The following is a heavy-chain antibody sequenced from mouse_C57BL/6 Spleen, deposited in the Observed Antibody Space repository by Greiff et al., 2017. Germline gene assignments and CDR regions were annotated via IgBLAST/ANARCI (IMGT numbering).Heavy chain of an antibody. CDR1: GYTFTSYW. CDR3: ARSSLYSKAWFAY. CDR2: INPSNGVT. Sequence: VQLQQPGTEPVKPGASVKLSCMASGYTFTSYWMHWVKQRPGQGLEWLGNINPSNGVTNYNEKFKSKATLTVDKSSSTAYMQLSSLTSEDSAVCYCARSSLYSKAWFAYWGQGTLVTVSA. D-gene: IGHD2-5*01. J-gene: IGHJ3*01. V-gene: IGHV1-53*01.